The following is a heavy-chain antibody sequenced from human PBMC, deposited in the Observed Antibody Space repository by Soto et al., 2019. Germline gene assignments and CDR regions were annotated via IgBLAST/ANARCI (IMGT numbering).Heavy chain of an antibody. CDR3: ARADRNWFDP. V-gene: IGHV4-59*01. CDR1: DGPMFSYF. J-gene: IGHJ5*02. Sequence: SETLSLTCSVSDGPMFSYFWTWIRQPPGKRLEWIGYMYYGGSVNYNPSLQSRVTISVDTSKNQVSLRLTSVTAADTAIYYCARADRNWFDPWGQGTLVTVLL. CDR2: MYYGGSV.